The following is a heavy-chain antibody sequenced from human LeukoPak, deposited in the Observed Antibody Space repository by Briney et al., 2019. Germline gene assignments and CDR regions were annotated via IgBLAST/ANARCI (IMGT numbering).Heavy chain of an antibody. Sequence: GGSLTLSCAASGFTFSDHYMDWVRQAPGTGLEWVGRIRNKANSYTTEYAASVKGRFTISRDDSKNSLYLQMNSLKCEDTAVYYCAREWDSGSYYLGYFDYWGQGTLVTVSS. CDR1: GFTFSDHY. D-gene: IGHD1-26*01. CDR3: AREWDSGSYYLGYFDY. V-gene: IGHV3-72*01. CDR2: IRNKANSYTT. J-gene: IGHJ4*02.